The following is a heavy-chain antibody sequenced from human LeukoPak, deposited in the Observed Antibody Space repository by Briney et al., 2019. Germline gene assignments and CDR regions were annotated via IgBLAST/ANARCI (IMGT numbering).Heavy chain of an antibody. V-gene: IGHV3-43D*03. Sequence: GGSLRLSCAASGFTFDDYAMHWVRQAPGKGLEWVSLISWDGGSTYYADSVKGRFTISGDNSKNSLYLQMNSLRAEDTALYYCAKDIVATIGGKSYYGMDVWGQGTTVTVSS. CDR2: ISWDGGST. CDR3: AKDIVATIGGKSYYGMDV. D-gene: IGHD5-12*01. CDR1: GFTFDDYA. J-gene: IGHJ6*02.